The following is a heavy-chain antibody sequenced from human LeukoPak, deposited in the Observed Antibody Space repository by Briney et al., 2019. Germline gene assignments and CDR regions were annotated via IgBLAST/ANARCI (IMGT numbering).Heavy chain of an antibody. Sequence: SEPLSLTCTVSGGSISSGGYYWSWIRQHPGKGLEWIGYIYYSGSTYYNPSLKSRVIISVDISNNQFSLKLSSVTAADTAVYYCARDNYYDSSNYYRPFDYWGQGILVTVSS. CDR1: GGSISSGGYY. CDR2: IYYSGST. V-gene: IGHV4-31*03. J-gene: IGHJ4*02. D-gene: IGHD3-22*01. CDR3: ARDNYYDSSNYYRPFDY.